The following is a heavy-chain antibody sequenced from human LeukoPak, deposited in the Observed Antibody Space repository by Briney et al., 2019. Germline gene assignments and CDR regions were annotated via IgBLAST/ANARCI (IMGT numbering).Heavy chain of an antibody. Sequence: GSLRLSCAASGITVSSNYMSWVRQAPGKGLEWVSVINSGDSTYYADSVKDRFTISRDTSKNTVYLQMSSLRAEDTAVYYCARDVGTGSYSAGFDSWGQGTLVTVSS. J-gene: IGHJ4*02. D-gene: IGHD1-26*01. V-gene: IGHV3-66*01. CDR2: INSGDST. CDR3: ARDVGTGSYSAGFDS. CDR1: GITVSSNY.